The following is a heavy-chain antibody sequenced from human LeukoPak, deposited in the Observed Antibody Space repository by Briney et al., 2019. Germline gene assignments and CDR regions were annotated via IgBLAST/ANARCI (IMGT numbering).Heavy chain of an antibody. CDR2: IIPIFGTA. CDR1: GGTFSSYA. D-gene: IGHD3-16*01. Sequence: ASVKVSCKASGGTFSSYAISWVRQAPGQGLEWMGRIIPIFGTANYAQKFQGRVTITTDESTSTAYMELSSLRSEDTAGYYCARDRGMTPCHFFDYWGQGTLVTVSS. J-gene: IGHJ4*02. V-gene: IGHV1-69*05. CDR3: ARDRGMTPCHFFDY.